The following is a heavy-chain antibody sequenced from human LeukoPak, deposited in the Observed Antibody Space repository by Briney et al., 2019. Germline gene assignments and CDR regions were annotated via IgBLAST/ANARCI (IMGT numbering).Heavy chain of an antibody. D-gene: IGHD3-9*01. CDR3: ARDLTAYSANDY. CDR1: GYSFTAFY. V-gene: IGHV1-2*02. CDR2: INPNSGGT. J-gene: IGHJ4*02. Sequence: ASVKVSCKTSGYSFTAFYMHWVRQAPGQGLEWMGWINPNSGGTNYAQKFQGRVTMTRDTSISTAYMELSRLRSDDTAVYYCARDLTAYSANDYWGQGTLVTVSS.